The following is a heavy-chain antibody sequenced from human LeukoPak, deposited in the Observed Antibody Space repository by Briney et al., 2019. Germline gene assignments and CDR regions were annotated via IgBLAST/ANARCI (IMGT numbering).Heavy chain of an antibody. J-gene: IGHJ3*02. CDR2: INHSGST. D-gene: IGHD1-7*01. Sequence: SETLSLTCAVYGGSFSGYYWSWIRQPPGKGLEWIGEINHSGSTNYNPSLKSRVTISVDTSKNQFSLKLSSVTAADTAVYYCAKSRELLAIVNFRDAFDIWGQGTMVTVSS. CDR3: AKSRELLAIVNFRDAFDI. CDR1: GGSFSGYY. V-gene: IGHV4-34*01.